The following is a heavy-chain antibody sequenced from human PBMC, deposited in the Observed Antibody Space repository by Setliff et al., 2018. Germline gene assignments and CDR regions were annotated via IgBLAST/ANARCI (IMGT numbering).Heavy chain of an antibody. D-gene: IGHD5-12*01. CDR2: IYYSGST. CDR1: GGSISSGGYY. V-gene: IGHV4-31*03. CDR3: ARGGYSRGPPVYYFDY. Sequence: SETLSLTCTVSGGSISSGGYYWSWIRQHPGKGLGWIGYIYYSGSTYYNPSLKSRVTISIDMSKNQFSLKLNSVTAADTAVYYCARGGYSRGPPVYYFDYWGQGTLVTVSS. J-gene: IGHJ4*02.